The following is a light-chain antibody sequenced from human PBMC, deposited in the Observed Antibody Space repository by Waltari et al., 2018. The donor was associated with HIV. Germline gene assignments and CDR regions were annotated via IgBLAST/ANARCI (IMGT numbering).Light chain of an antibody. CDR1: QTITNW. CDR3: QQYSDSPYT. V-gene: IGKV1-5*03. J-gene: IGKJ2*01. Sequence: TWGADQTITNWLAWYKQAPGEAPNLLIYKASNLQGGVPSRFTGSGSGTQFTLTISSLQSDDSGTYYCQQYSDSPYTFGQGTKLEI. CDR2: KAS.